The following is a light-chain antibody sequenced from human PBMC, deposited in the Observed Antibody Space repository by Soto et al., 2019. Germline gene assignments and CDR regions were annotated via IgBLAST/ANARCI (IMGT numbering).Light chain of an antibody. Sequence: QSALTQPASVSGSPGQSITISCTGTSSDVGGYNYVSWYQHHPGKAPRLMIYEVSNRPSGVSDRFSGSKPGNTASLTISGLLAEDEADYYCSSYTSISTYVFGTGTKLTVL. CDR2: EVS. J-gene: IGLJ1*01. CDR3: SSYTSISTYV. V-gene: IGLV2-14*01. CDR1: SSDVGGYNY.